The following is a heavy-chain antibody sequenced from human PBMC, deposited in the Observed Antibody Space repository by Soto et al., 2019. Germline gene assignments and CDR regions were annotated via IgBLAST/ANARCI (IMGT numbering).Heavy chain of an antibody. CDR1: GFTFGNYA. V-gene: IGHV3-23*01. Sequence: EVQLLESGGGLVQPGGSLRLSCAASGFTFGNYAMSWVRQAPGKGLEWVSAISGSGATTHYADSVKGRFTISRDNSKNTLYLQMNSLRAEDAAVYYCANPGYYGLGSYAWGEFEYWGQGTLVTVSA. CDR3: ANPGYYGLGSYAWGEFEY. D-gene: IGHD3-10*01. J-gene: IGHJ4*02. CDR2: ISGSGATT.